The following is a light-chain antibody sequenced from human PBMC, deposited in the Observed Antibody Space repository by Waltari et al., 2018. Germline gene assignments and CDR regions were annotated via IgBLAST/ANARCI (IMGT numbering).Light chain of an antibody. CDR3: QQLNSYPLT. Sequence: DIQLTQSPSFLSASVGDRVTITCRASQGLSSYLAWYQQKPGKAPKLLIYAASTLQSGVPSRFSGSGSGTEFTLTISSLQPEDFATYDCQQLNSYPLTFGGGTKVEIK. CDR2: AAS. CDR1: QGLSSY. V-gene: IGKV1-9*01. J-gene: IGKJ4*01.